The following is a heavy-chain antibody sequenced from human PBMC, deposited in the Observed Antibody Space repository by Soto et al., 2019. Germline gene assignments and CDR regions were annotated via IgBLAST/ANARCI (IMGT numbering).Heavy chain of an antibody. CDR2: INPNSGGT. Sequence: VASLKVSCKASGYTFTGYYMHWVRQAPGQGLEWMGWINPNSGGTNYAQKFQGRVTMTRDTSISTAYMELSRLRSDDTAVYYCARDGGGYSYGSLLTWGQGTLVTVSS. V-gene: IGHV1-2*02. J-gene: IGHJ5*02. CDR1: GYTFTGYY. CDR3: ARDGGGYSYGSLLT. D-gene: IGHD5-18*01.